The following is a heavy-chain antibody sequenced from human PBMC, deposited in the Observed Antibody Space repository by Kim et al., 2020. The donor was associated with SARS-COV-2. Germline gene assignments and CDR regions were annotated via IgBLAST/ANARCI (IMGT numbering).Heavy chain of an antibody. CDR3: ARGLGHGTTDY. J-gene: IGHJ4*02. CDR2: INPSGGST. Sequence: ASVKVSCQASGYTFTDYYMHWVRQAPGQGLEWMGIINPSGGSTSYAQKFQGRVTMTRDTSTSTIYMELSSLRSEDTAVYYCARGLGHGTTDYWGQGTLVTVSS. V-gene: IGHV1-46*01. CDR1: GYTFTDYY. D-gene: IGHD1-7*01.